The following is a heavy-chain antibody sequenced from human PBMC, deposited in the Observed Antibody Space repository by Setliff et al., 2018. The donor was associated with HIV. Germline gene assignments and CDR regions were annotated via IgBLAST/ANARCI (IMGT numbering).Heavy chain of an antibody. Sequence: SETLSLTCTVSGYSISSGYYWGWIRQPPGKGLEWIGSMYHSGTAFHNPSLKSRVTISVDTSKKRFSLKLSSVTAADTAVYYCTRHAPGSDYDDAYYFDYWGQGRLVTVSS. CDR2: MYHSGTA. CDR1: GYSISSGYY. D-gene: IGHD4-17*01. CDR3: TRHAPGSDYDDAYYFDY. V-gene: IGHV4-38-2*02. J-gene: IGHJ4*02.